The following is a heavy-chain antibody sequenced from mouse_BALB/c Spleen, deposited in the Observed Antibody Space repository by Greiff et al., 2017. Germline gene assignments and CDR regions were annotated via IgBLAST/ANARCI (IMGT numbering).Heavy chain of an antibody. Sequence: EVQLVESGGGLVQPGGSRKLSCAASGFTFSSFGMHWVRQAPEKGLEWVAYISSGSSTIYYADTVKGRFTISRDNPKNTLFLQMTSLRSEDTAMYYCARGRADYYGTWYFDVWGAGTTVTVSS. CDR1: GFTFSSFG. CDR2: ISSGSSTI. J-gene: IGHJ1*01. D-gene: IGHD1-1*01. V-gene: IGHV5-17*02. CDR3: ARGRADYYGTWYFDV.